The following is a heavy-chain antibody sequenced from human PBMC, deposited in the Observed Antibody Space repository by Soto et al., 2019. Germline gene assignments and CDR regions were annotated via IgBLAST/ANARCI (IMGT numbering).Heavy chain of an antibody. V-gene: IGHV1-69*12. CDR3: ARGVDGYNYYDYYGMDV. Sequence: QVQLVQSGAEVKKPGSSVKVSCKASGGTFSSYAISWVRQAPGQGLEWMGGIIPIFGTANYAQKLQGRVTITADESTSTAYMELSSLRSEDTAVYYCARGVDGYNYYDYYGMDVWGQGTTVTVSS. CDR1: GGTFSSYA. J-gene: IGHJ6*02. CDR2: IIPIFGTA. D-gene: IGHD5-12*01.